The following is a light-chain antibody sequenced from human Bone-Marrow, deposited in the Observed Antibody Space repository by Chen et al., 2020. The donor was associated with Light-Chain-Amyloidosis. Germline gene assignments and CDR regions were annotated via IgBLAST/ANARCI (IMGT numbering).Light chain of an antibody. CDR2: DAS. CDR3: QQYHTLPLT. CDR1: QDISNY. Sequence: DIQMTQSPSSLSAFVGDRVSITCQASQDISNYLNWYLQKPGEAPKLLIYDASNLVAGVPSRFSGGRSGTHFTLTISSLQPEAVATFYCQQYHTLPLTFGGGTKLEIK. J-gene: IGKJ4*01. V-gene: IGKV1-33*01.